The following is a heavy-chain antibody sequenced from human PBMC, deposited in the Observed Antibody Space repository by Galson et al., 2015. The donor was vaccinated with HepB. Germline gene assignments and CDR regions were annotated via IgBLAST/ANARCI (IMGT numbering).Heavy chain of an antibody. J-gene: IGHJ4*02. CDR2: MNQDGSAR. V-gene: IGHV3-7*03. Sequence: SLRLSCAASGLTFGDHYMTWVRQAPGKGLEWVAVMNQDGSARHYVDSVRGRFTISRDNAKNSLYLQLNNLRVEDTAVYFCARGRGFLIDYWGQGTLVSVSS. D-gene: IGHD3-3*01. CDR1: GLTFGDHY. CDR3: ARGRGFLIDY.